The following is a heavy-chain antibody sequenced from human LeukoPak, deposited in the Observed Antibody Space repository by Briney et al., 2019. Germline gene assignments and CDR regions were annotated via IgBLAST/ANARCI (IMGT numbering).Heavy chain of an antibody. J-gene: IGHJ4*02. CDR3: ARDQLGPHGDYEDY. D-gene: IGHD4-17*01. CDR2: IKQDGSEK. V-gene: IGHV3-7*01. CDR1: GFTLSSYW. Sequence: GGSLRLSCVASGFTLSSYWTSWVRQAPGKGLEWVANIKQDGSEKYYVDSVKGRFTISRDNAKNSLYLQMNSLRAEDTAVYYCARDQLGPHGDYEDYWGQGTLVTVSS.